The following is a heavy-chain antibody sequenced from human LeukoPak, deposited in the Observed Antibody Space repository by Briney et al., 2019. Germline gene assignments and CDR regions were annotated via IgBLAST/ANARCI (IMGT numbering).Heavy chain of an antibody. J-gene: IGHJ6*02. V-gene: IGHV3-66*01. CDR1: GFTFSSYA. Sequence: GGSLRLSCAASGFTFSSYAMSWVRQAPGKGLEWVSVIYSGGSTYYADSVKGRFTISRDNSKNTLYVQMNSLRAEDTAVYYCAKDQAVGTTSDYHYYAMDVWGQGTTVTVSS. D-gene: IGHD1-26*01. CDR2: IYSGGST. CDR3: AKDQAVGTTSDYHYYAMDV.